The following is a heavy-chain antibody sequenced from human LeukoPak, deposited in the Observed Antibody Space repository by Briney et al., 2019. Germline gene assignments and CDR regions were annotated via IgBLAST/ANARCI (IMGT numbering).Heavy chain of an antibody. J-gene: IGHJ5*02. CDR2: VNPHSCGT. Sequence: GASVKVSCKSSGYTYIGYYIHWMRQAPGQGLEWMGRVNPHSCGTHYAPKFQDRLTMTRDTSITTAYMELTSLRTDDTAIYYCARDYSDQTNLVWFDPWGQGTLVTVSS. CDR1: GYTYIGYY. D-gene: IGHD2-15*01. CDR3: ARDYSDQTNLVWFDP. V-gene: IGHV1-2*06.